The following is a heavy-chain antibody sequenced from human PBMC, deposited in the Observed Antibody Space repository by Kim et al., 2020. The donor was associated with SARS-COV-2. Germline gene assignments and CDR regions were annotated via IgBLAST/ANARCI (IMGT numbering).Heavy chain of an antibody. Sequence: GGSLRLSCAASGFTFSSYGMHWVRQAPGKGLEWVAVIWYDGSNKYYADSVKGRFTISRDNSKNTLYLQMNSLRAEDTAVYYCARVSFPGIAAAGTIGRAGWYFDLWGRGTLVTVSS. V-gene: IGHV3-33*01. D-gene: IGHD6-13*01. J-gene: IGHJ2*01. CDR2: IWYDGSNK. CDR1: GFTFSSYG. CDR3: ARVSFPGIAAAGTIGRAGWYFDL.